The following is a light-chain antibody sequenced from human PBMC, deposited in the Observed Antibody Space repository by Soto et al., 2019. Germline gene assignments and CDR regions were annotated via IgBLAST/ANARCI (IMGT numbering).Light chain of an antibody. J-gene: IGKJ1*01. CDR1: QSLLETNGYKY. CDR3: MQALQTPFT. CDR2: LVS. V-gene: IGKV2-28*01. Sequence: MVMAPSPISLPVTPGEPASIACRSSQSLLETNGYKYLDWYLQKPGQSPQLLIYLVSNRASGVPDRFSGSGSGTDFTLKISRVEAEDVGVYYCMQALQTPFTFGQGTKVDIK.